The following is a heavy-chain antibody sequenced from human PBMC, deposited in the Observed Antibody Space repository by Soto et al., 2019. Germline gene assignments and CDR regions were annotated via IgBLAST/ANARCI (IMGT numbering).Heavy chain of an antibody. V-gene: IGHV1-18*01. J-gene: IGHJ4*02. CDR1: GYTFTSYG. D-gene: IGHD6-13*01. CDR3: ARVRSSWMNYYFDY. CDR2: ISAYNGNT. Sequence: ASLKVSCKASGYTFTSYGISWVRQAPGQGLEWMGWISAYNGNTNYAQKLQGRVTMTTDTSTSTAYMELRSLRSDDTAVYYCARVRSSWMNYYFDYWGQGTLVTVSS.